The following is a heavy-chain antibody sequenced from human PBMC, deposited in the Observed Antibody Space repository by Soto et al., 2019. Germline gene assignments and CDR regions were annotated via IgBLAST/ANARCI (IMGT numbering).Heavy chain of an antibody. CDR2: IWYDGSNK. D-gene: IGHD3-22*01. Sequence: GGSLRLSCAASGFTFSSYGMHWVRQAPGKGLEWVAVIWYDGSNKYYADSVKGRFTISRDNSKNTLYLQMNSLRAEDTAVYYCARDRQNYYDSSGYIDYWGQGTLVTVSS. J-gene: IGHJ4*02. CDR3: ARDRQNYYDSSGYIDY. V-gene: IGHV3-33*01. CDR1: GFTFSSYG.